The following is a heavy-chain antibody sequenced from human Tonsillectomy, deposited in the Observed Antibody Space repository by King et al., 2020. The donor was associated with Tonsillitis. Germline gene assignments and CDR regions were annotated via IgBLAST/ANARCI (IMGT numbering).Heavy chain of an antibody. Sequence: QLVQSGAEVKKPGSSVKVSCKASGGTFSSYAISWVRQAPGQGLEWMGRIIPILGIANYAQKFQGRVTITADKSTSTAYMELSSLRSEETAVYYCARYLTPTSVTTEGAAFDIWGQGTMVTVSS. CDR2: IIPILGIA. J-gene: IGHJ3*02. V-gene: IGHV1-69*09. CDR3: ARYLTPTSVTTEGAAFDI. CDR1: GGTFSSYA. D-gene: IGHD4-17*01.